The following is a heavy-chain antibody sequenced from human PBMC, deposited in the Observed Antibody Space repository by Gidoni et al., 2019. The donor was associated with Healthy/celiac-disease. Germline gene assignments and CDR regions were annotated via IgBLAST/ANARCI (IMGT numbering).Heavy chain of an antibody. CDR1: GFTLSRYG. J-gene: IGHJ4*02. Sequence: QVQLVESGGGVVQPGRSLRLSCAASGFTLSRYGIHWVRQAPGKGLEWVAVIWYDGSNKYYADSVKGRFTISRDNSKNTRDLQMNSLRAEDTAVYYCARDRPRFDRVVRGVIGPFDYWGQGTLVTVSS. V-gene: IGHV3-33*01. CDR3: ARDRPRFDRVVRGVIGPFDY. D-gene: IGHD3-10*01. CDR2: IWYDGSNK.